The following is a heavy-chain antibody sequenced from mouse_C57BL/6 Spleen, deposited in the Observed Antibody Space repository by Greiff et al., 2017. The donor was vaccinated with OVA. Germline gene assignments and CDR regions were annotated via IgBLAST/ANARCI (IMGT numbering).Heavy chain of an antibody. Sequence: VQLQQSGAELVRPGASVKLSCTASGFNIKDYYMHWVKQRPEQGLEWIGRIDPEDGDTEYAPKFQGKATMTADTSSNTAYLQLSSLTSEDTAVYYCTTGDTVVATNWYFDVWGTGTTVTVSS. CDR1: GFNIKDYY. V-gene: IGHV14-1*01. D-gene: IGHD1-1*01. J-gene: IGHJ1*03. CDR2: IDPEDGDT. CDR3: TTGDTVVATNWYFDV.